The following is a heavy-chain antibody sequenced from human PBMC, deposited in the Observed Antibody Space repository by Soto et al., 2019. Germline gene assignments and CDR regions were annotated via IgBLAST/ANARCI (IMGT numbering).Heavy chain of an antibody. J-gene: IGHJ4*02. CDR1: GFSVSDNH. CDR3: ARDPPGNDGAFDY. V-gene: IGHV3-66*01. Sequence: EVQLVESGGGLVQPGGSLRLSCAASGFSVSDNHMSWVRQAPGKGLEWVSLIYMSDSTYYADSVKGSFTISRDTSRNTLYLQMNSLRPEDTAVYYCARDPPGNDGAFDYWGQGILVTVSS. CDR2: IYMSDST. D-gene: IGHD1-1*01.